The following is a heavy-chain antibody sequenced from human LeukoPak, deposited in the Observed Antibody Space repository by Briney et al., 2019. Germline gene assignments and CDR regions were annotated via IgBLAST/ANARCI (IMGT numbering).Heavy chain of an antibody. CDR1: GYSINNYW. D-gene: IGHD2-15*01. CDR3: ARQEYCSGGSCYTWFDP. V-gene: IGHV5-51*01. J-gene: IGHJ5*02. Sequence: GESLQISCKGSGYSINNYWIGWVRRMPGKGLEWMGIIYPADSDIRYSPSFQGQVTISADKSISTVYLQWSSLKASDTAMYYCARQEYCSGGSCYTWFDPWGQGTLVTVFS. CDR2: IYPADSDI.